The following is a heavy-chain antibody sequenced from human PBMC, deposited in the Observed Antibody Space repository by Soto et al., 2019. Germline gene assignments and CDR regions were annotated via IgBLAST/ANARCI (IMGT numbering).Heavy chain of an antibody. CDR2: IYPGDSDT. V-gene: IGHV5-51*01. D-gene: IGHD6-13*01. J-gene: IGHJ6*03. Sequence: EVQLVQSGAEVKKPGESLKISCKGSGYSFTSYWIGWVRQMPGKGLEWMGIIYPGDSDTRYSPSFQGQVTISADKSISTAYLQWSSLKASGTAMYYCARHHSGYSSSWTPGYYYMDVWGKGTTVTVSS. CDR3: ARHHSGYSSSWTPGYYYMDV. CDR1: GYSFTSYW.